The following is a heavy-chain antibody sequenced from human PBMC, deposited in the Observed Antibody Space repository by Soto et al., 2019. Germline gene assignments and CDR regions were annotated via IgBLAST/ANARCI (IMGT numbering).Heavy chain of an antibody. CDR1: GYTFSSYG. Sequence: QVQLVQSGAEVKDPGASVRVSCKASGYTFSSYGFSWVRQAPGQALEWLAWISANSGDTNSAQKFQGRVTLTTDTSTTTVYMGLRSLTSDDPAICYCARDFRDSCSGPSCIYFDFWGQGTLVTVSS. D-gene: IGHD2-2*01. V-gene: IGHV1-18*01. CDR3: ARDFRDSCSGPSCIYFDF. J-gene: IGHJ4*02. CDR2: ISANSGDT.